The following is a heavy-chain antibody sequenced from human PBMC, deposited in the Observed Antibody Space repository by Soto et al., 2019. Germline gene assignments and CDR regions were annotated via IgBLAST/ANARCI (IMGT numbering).Heavy chain of an antibody. D-gene: IGHD4-17*01. V-gene: IGHV3-15*07. CDR1: GFTFSNAW. J-gene: IGHJ6*02. Sequence: GGSLRLSCAASGFTFSNAWMNWVRQAPGKGLEWVGRIKSKTDGGTTDYAAPVNGRFTISRDDSKNTLYLQMNSLKTEDTAVYYCTTDRMTTVTNYYYYYYYGMDVWGQGTTVTVSS. CDR2: IKSKTDGGTT. CDR3: TTDRMTTVTNYYYYYYYGMDV.